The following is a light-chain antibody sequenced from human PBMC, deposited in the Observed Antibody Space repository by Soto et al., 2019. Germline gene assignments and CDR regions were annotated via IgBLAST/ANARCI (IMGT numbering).Light chain of an antibody. V-gene: IGKV2-24*01. Sequence: DIVLTQTPLSSPVTLGQPASISCRSSQSLLHSDGNTYLSWLHQRPGQPPSLLIYKISNRFSGGPDRCSGSGAGTDFTLKISRVEADDVGVYYCMQATQYSPYTFGQGTKLEIK. CDR3: MQATQYSPYT. J-gene: IGKJ2*01. CDR2: KIS. CDR1: QSLLHSDGNTY.